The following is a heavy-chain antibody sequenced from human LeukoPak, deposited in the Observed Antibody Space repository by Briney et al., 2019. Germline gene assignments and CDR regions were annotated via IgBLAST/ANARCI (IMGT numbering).Heavy chain of an antibody. V-gene: IGHV4-38-2*02. CDR2: IYHSGST. D-gene: IGHD4-11*01. J-gene: IGHJ4*02. CDR1: GYSISSGYY. Sequence: PSETLSLTCAVSGYSISSGYYWGWIRQPPGKGLEWIGSIYHSGSTYYNPSLKSRVTISVDTSKNQFSLKLSSVTAADTAVYYCARDYSNYVGSPTFDYWGQGTLVTVSS. CDR3: ARDYSNYVGSPTFDY.